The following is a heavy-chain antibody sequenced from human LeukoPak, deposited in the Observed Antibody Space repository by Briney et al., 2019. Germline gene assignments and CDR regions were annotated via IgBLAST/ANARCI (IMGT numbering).Heavy chain of an antibody. V-gene: IGHV3-23*01. D-gene: IGHD6-13*01. CDR3: AKDLYSSSWSSLGFIGFDY. CDR1: GFTFSSYA. J-gene: IGHJ4*02. CDR2: ISGSGGST. Sequence: PGGSLRLSCAASGFTFSSYAMTWVRQAPGKGLEWVSAISGSGGSTYYADSVKGRFTISRDNSKNTLYLQMNSLRAEDTAVYYCAKDLYSSSWSSLGFIGFDYWGQGTLVTVSS.